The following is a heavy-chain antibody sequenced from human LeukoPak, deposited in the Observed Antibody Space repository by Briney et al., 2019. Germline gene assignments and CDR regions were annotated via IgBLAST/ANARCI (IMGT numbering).Heavy chain of an antibody. Sequence: GGSLRLSCAASGFTFSSYAMSWVRQAPARGLEWVSSLRGDGSTYYADSVKGRFTLSRDESRNTVYFQLNSLRVEDTAVYYCAKASWVSNGDAVLWGQGTLVTVFS. J-gene: IGHJ4*02. CDR2: LRGDGST. CDR1: GFTFSSYA. D-gene: IGHD1-1*01. CDR3: AKASWVSNGDAVL. V-gene: IGHV3-23*01.